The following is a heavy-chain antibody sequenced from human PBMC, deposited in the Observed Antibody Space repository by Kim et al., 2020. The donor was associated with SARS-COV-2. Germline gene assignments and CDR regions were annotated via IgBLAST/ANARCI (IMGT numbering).Heavy chain of an antibody. J-gene: IGHJ4*02. CDR2: IGSDGNT. D-gene: IGHD1-1*01. CDR1: GFTFSSTA. CDR3: AKDIYNWAFDY. V-gene: IGHV3-23*01. Sequence: GGSLRLSCSASGFTFSSTAMSWVRQAPGKGLEWVSGIGSDGNTHYADSVKGRVTISRDNPKNMLYLQMNNLRAEDTAVYYCAKDIYNWAFDYWGQGTLV.